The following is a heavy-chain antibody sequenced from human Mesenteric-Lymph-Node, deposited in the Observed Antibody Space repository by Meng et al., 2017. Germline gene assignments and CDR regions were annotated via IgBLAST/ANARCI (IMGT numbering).Heavy chain of an antibody. D-gene: IGHD3-3*01. J-gene: IGHJ4*02. V-gene: IGHV3-74*01. CDR1: GFIFSSYW. CDR3: ARDPLSSSITIFGVAPDY. CDR2: IDSDGRNT. Sequence: GESLKISCAASGFIFSSYWMHWFRQSPGKGLVWVSRIDSDGRNTAYADSVKGRFTISRDNAKNSLYLQINSLRAEDTAVYYCARDPLSSSITIFGVAPDYWGQGTLVTVSS.